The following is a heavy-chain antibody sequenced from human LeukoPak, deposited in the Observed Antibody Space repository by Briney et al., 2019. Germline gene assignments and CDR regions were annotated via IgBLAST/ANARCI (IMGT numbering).Heavy chain of an antibody. V-gene: IGHV1-2*02. D-gene: IGHD1-26*01. CDR3: AREPDRGSKWELLFPFDY. CDR1: GYTFTGYY. CDR2: INPNSGGT. J-gene: IGHJ4*02. Sequence: ASVKVSCKASGYTFTGYYIHWVRQAPGQGLEWMGWINPNSGGTKYAQKFQGRVTMTRDTSISTAYMGLSRLRSDDTAVYYCAREPDRGSKWELLFPFDYWGQGTLVTVSS.